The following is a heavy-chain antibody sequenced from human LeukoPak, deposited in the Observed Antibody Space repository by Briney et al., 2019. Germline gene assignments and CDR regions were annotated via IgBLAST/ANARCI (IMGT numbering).Heavy chain of an antibody. J-gene: IGHJ4*02. Sequence: PSQTLSLICTVSGGSISSYYWNWIRQPPGKGLEWIGYIYYSGNTNYNPSLKSRVTISVDTSKRQFSLKLSSVTAADTAVYYCAGDTYGNDYWGQGTLVTVSS. CDR1: GGSISSYY. CDR3: AGDTYGNDY. CDR2: IYYSGNT. V-gene: IGHV4-59*01. D-gene: IGHD3-10*01.